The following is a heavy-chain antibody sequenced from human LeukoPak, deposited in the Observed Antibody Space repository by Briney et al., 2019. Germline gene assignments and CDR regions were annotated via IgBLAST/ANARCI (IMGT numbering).Heavy chain of an antibody. V-gene: IGHV3-7*04. Sequence: GGSLRLSCAASGFTFSSYGMHWVRQAPGKGLEWVANIKEDGSEKHHVDSVKGRFTISRDNAKNSLYLQMNSLGAEDTAVYFCAREPPTTRFDYWGQGTLVTVSS. CDR2: IKEDGSEK. J-gene: IGHJ4*02. D-gene: IGHD5-12*01. CDR1: GFTFSSYG. CDR3: AREPPTTRFDY.